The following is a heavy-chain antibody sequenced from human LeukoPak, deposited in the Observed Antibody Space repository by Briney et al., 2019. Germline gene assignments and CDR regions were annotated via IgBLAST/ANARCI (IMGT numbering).Heavy chain of an antibody. CDR2: IYYSGST. Sequence: SETLSLTCTVSGGSISSSSYYWGWIRQPPGKGLEWIGSIYYSGSTYYNPSLKSRVTISVDTSKNQFSLKLSSVTAADTAVYYCARGRAAAGRPFDYWGQGTLVTVSS. V-gene: IGHV4-39*07. CDR3: ARGRAAAGRPFDY. D-gene: IGHD6-13*01. J-gene: IGHJ4*02. CDR1: GGSISSSSYY.